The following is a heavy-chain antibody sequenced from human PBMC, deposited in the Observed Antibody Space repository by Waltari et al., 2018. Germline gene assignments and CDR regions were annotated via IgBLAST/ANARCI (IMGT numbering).Heavy chain of an antibody. V-gene: IGHV4-39*07. CDR1: GGSISSSSYY. Sequence: QLQLQESGPGLVKPSETLSLTCTVSGGSISSSSYYWGWIRQPPGKGLEWIGSIYYSGSTYYNPSLKSRVTISVDTSKNQFSLKLSSLTAADTAVYYCATSYGSYYDFWSGFDYWGQGTLVTVSS. J-gene: IGHJ4*02. CDR2: IYYSGST. CDR3: ATSYGSYYDFWSGFDY. D-gene: IGHD3-3*01.